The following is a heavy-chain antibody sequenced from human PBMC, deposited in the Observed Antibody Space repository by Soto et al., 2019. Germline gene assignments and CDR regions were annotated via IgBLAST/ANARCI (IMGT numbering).Heavy chain of an antibody. D-gene: IGHD3-22*01. V-gene: IGHV3-48*02. Sequence: GGSLRLSCAASGFTFSSYSMNWVRQAPGKGLEWVSYISSSSSTIYYADSVKGRFTISRDNAKNSLYLQMNSLRDEDTAVYYCARDFAPIYYYDSSGYYLDYWGQGTLVTVSS. CDR2: ISSSSSTI. CDR3: ARDFAPIYYYDSSGYYLDY. J-gene: IGHJ4*02. CDR1: GFTFSSYS.